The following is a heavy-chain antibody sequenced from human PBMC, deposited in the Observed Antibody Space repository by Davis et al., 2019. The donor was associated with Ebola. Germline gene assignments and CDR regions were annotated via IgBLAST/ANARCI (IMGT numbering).Heavy chain of an antibody. CDR2: ISAYNGNT. D-gene: IGHD6-6*01. Sequence: AASVKVSCKASGYTFTSYGISWVRQAPGQGLEWMGWISAYNGNTNYAQKLQGRVTMTTDTSTSTAYMELRSLRSDDTAVYYCARGEDSSSVFYYGMDVWGQGTTVTVSS. J-gene: IGHJ6*02. CDR3: ARGEDSSSVFYYGMDV. V-gene: IGHV1-18*01. CDR1: GYTFTSYG.